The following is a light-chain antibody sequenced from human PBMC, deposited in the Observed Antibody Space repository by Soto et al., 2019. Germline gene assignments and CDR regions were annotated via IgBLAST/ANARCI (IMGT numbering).Light chain of an antibody. J-gene: IGKJ1*01. V-gene: IGKV3-20*01. CDR3: QHYGSSSPT. Sequence: MLTQSPGTLSMSPGESATLSCRASQTVRSNYLAWYQKRPGQPPRLLIYGASSRATGIGDRFTGGGSGTDFSLTISRLEPEDFAVYYCQHYGSSSPTFGQGTKVESK. CDR2: GAS. CDR1: QTVRSNY.